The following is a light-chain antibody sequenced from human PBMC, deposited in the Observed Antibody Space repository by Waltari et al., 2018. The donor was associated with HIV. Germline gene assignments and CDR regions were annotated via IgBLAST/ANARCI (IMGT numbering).Light chain of an antibody. J-gene: IGKJ2*01. CDR2: GAS. V-gene: IGKV3-15*01. Sequence: EIVMTQSPATLSVSPGERATLSYRASQSVSSNVAWYQHKPGQAPRLLMYGASTRATGVPARFSGSGSGTEFTLTISSLQSEDFAVYYCLQYNNWPYTFGQGTKLEIK. CDR3: LQYNNWPYT. CDR1: QSVSSN.